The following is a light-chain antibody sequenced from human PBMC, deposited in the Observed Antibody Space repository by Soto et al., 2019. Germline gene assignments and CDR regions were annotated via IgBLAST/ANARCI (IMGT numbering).Light chain of an antibody. Sequence: DIQLTQSPSFLSASVGDRVTITCRASQGISSYLAWYQQKPWKAANLLILSASTLQSGGPSRFSGSGSGTEFTLTLSRLQPEDFATYYCQQFNSYPLTFGGGTKVEIK. J-gene: IGKJ4*01. V-gene: IGKV1-9*01. CDR2: SAS. CDR1: QGISSY. CDR3: QQFNSYPLT.